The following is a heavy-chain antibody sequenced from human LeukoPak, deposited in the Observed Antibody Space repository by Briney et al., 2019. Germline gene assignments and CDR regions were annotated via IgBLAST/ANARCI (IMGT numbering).Heavy chain of an antibody. D-gene: IGHD2-2*01. Sequence: WASVKVSCKASGYTFTGYYMHWVRQAPGQGLEWMGWINPNSGGTNYAQKFQGRVTMTRDTAISTAYMELSRLRSDDTAVYYCARKGCSSTSCLNYWGQGTLVTVSS. CDR2: INPNSGGT. CDR1: GYTFTGYY. V-gene: IGHV1-2*02. CDR3: ARKGCSSTSCLNY. J-gene: IGHJ4*02.